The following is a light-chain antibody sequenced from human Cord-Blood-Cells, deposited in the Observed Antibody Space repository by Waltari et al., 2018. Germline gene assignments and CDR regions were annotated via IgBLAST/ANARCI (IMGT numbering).Light chain of an antibody. CDR3: AAWDDSLNGLV. J-gene: IGLJ3*02. CDR2: SNN. V-gene: IGLV1-44*01. Sequence: QSVLTQPPSASGTPGPRVTISCSGSSSNTGSNTVNWYQQLPGTAPKLLIYSNNQRPSGVPDRFSGSKSGTSASLAISGLQSEDEADYYCAAWDDSLNGLVFGGGTKLTVL. CDR1: SSNTGSNT.